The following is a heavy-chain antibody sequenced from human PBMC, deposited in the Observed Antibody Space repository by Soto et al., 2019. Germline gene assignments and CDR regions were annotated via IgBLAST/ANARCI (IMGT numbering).Heavy chain of an antibody. Sequence: QVQLVQSGAEVKKPGASVKVSCKASGYTFTGYYMHWVRQAPGQGLEWMGWINPNSGGTNYAQKFQGWVTMTRDTSISTAYMELSRLRSDDTDVYYCARSYCGGDCYAEYFQHWGQGTLVTVSS. CDR2: INPNSGGT. V-gene: IGHV1-2*04. D-gene: IGHD2-21*02. CDR1: GYTFTGYY. CDR3: ARSYCGGDCYAEYFQH. J-gene: IGHJ1*01.